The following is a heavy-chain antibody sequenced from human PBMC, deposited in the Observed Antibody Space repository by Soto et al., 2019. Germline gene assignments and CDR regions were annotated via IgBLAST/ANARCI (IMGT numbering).Heavy chain of an antibody. CDR2: ISNSGGTI. J-gene: IGHJ4*02. Sequence: GGSLRLPCAPSGFSFSDYYMSWVRQAPGKGLESIAYISNSGGTIYYADSVKGRVTISRDNSKNTLYLQMNSSRAEAPAVYYCAKSAISDYVPIDWGQGTQVTVSS. D-gene: IGHD4-17*01. V-gene: IGHV3-11*01. CDR1: GFSFSDYY. CDR3: AKSAISDYVPID.